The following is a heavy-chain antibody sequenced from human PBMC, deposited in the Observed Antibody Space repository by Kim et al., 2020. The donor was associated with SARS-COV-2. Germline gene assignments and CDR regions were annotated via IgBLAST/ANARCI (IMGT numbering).Heavy chain of an antibody. V-gene: IGHV1-18*04. CDR3: ARDSCYYDSSGYYYVYCLPKRGRNYFDY. CDR2: ISAYNGNT. D-gene: IGHD3-22*01. Sequence: ASVKVSCKASGYTFTSYGISWVRQAPGQGLEWMGWISAYNGNTNYAQKLQGRVTMTTDTSTSTAYMELRSLRSDDTAVYYCARDSCYYDSSGYYYVYCLPKRGRNYFDYWGQGTLVTVSS. J-gene: IGHJ4*02. CDR1: GYTFTSYG.